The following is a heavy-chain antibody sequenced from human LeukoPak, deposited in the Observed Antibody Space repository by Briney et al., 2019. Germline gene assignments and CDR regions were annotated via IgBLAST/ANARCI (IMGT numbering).Heavy chain of an antibody. V-gene: IGHV3-74*01. J-gene: IGHJ6*02. CDR2: INSDGSST. CDR1: GFTFSNYW. CDR3: ARDLNAVTTSYYYYYGMDV. Sequence: GGSLRLSCAASGFTFSNYWMHWVRQAPGKGLVWVSRINSDGSSTSYADSVKGRFTISRDNAKNTLYPQMNSLRAEDTAVYYCARDLNAVTTSYYYYYGMDVWGQGTTVTVPS. D-gene: IGHD4-17*01.